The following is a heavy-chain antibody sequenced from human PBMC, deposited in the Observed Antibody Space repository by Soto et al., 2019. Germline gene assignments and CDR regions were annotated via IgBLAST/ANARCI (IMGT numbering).Heavy chain of an antibody. D-gene: IGHD3-16*01. CDR2: IYPGDSDT. Sequence: HGEALKISCEASGYSFTTYWIGWVRQMPGKGLEWMGIIYPGDSDTRYSPSFQGHVTISADKSISTAYLQWNSLRASDTAVYYCARGGDYFDYWGQGALVTVSS. V-gene: IGHV5-51*01. CDR3: ARGGDYFDY. J-gene: IGHJ4*02. CDR1: GYSFTTYW.